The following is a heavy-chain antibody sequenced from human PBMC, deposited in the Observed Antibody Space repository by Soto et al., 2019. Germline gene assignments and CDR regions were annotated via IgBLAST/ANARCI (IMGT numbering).Heavy chain of an antibody. CDR2: IYYSGST. CDR1: GGSISSYY. V-gene: IGHV4-59*08. J-gene: IGHJ4*02. Sequence: SETLSLTCSVSGGSISSYYWSWIRQPPGKGLEWIGYIYYSGSTNYNPSLKSRVTISVDTSKNQFSLKLSSVTAADTAVYYCARHVRFIRDGYNLDYWGQGTLVTVSS. D-gene: IGHD5-12*01. CDR3: ARHVRFIRDGYNLDY.